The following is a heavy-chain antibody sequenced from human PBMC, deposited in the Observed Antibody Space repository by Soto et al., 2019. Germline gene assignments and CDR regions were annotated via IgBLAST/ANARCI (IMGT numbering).Heavy chain of an antibody. Sequence: QVQLVESGGGVVQPGRSLRLSCAASGFTFSSYGMHWVRQAPGKGLEWVAVISYDGSNKYYADSVKGRFTISRDNSKNTLYLQMNCLRAEDTAVYYCAKDSYGMDVWGQGTTVTVSS. J-gene: IGHJ6*02. CDR1: GFTFSSYG. CDR3: AKDSYGMDV. V-gene: IGHV3-30*18. CDR2: ISYDGSNK.